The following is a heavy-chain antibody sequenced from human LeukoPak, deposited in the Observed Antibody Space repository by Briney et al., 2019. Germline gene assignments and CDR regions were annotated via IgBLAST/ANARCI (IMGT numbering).Heavy chain of an antibody. V-gene: IGHV4-31*03. D-gene: IGHD4-17*01. J-gene: IGHJ6*02. Sequence: SETLSLTCTVSGGSISSGGYYWSWIRQHPGKGREWIGYIYYSGSTYYTPSLKSRVTISVDTSKNQFSPKLSSVTAADTAVYYCARGLAKTYGYYAYYYGMDVWGQGTTVTVSS. CDR3: ARGLAKTYGYYAYYYGMDV. CDR2: IYYSGST. CDR1: GGSISSGGYY.